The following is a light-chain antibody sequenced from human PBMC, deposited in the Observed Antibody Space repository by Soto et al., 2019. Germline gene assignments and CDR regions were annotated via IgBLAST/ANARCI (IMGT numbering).Light chain of an antibody. J-gene: IGLJ2*01. V-gene: IGLV1-40*01. CDR1: SSNIGAGYD. CDR2: GNS. Sequence: QSVLTQPPSVSGAPGQRVTISCTGSSSNIGAGYDVHWYQQLPGTAPKLLIYGNSNRPSGVPDRFSGYKSGTAASLAITGLQAEDEADYYCQSYDSSLSVHVVFCGGTKLTV. CDR3: QSYDSSLSVHVV.